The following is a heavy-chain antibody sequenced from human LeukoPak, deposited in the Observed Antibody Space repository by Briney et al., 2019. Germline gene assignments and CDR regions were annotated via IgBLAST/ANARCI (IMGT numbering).Heavy chain of an antibody. CDR1: GYTFTSYG. D-gene: IGHD6-19*01. Sequence: ASVKVSCKASGYTFTSYGISWVRQAPGQGLEWMGWISAYNGNTNYAQKLQGRVTMTTDTSTSTAYMEPRSLRSDDTAVYYCARDYGIAVAGAKGYWGQGTLVTVSS. CDR2: ISAYNGNT. V-gene: IGHV1-18*01. CDR3: ARDYGIAVAGAKGY. J-gene: IGHJ4*02.